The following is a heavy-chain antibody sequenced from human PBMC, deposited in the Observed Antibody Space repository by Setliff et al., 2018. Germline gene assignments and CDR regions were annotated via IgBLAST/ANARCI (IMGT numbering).Heavy chain of an antibody. V-gene: IGHV3-33*08. D-gene: IGHD2-15*01. CDR1: GFTFSTYR. J-gene: IGHJ4*02. CDR3: ARTCSGSGCYAGLES. CDR2: IWDDGGNK. Sequence: RLSCAASGFTFSTYRMHWVRQAPGKGLEWVAVIWDDGGNKYHADSVKGRFTISRDNSKNTLHLQMNSLRPEDTAVYYCARTCSGSGCYAGLESWGQGTPVTVSS.